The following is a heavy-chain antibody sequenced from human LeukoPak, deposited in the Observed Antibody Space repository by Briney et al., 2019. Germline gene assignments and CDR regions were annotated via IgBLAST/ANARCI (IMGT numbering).Heavy chain of an antibody. CDR1: GGTFTGYD. V-gene: IGHV1-8*03. CDR2: MNPNSGNT. CDR3: AGAYYYDSSGYYYPDAFDI. J-gene: IGHJ3*02. Sequence: ASVKVSCKASGGTFTGYDINWVRQATGQGLEWMGWMNPNSGNTGYAQKFQGRVTITRNTSISTAYMELSSLRSEDTAVYYCAGAYYYDSSGYYYPDAFDIWGQGTMVTVSS. D-gene: IGHD3-22*01.